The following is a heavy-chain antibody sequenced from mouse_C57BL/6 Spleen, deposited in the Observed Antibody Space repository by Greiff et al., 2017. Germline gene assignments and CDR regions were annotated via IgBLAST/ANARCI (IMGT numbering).Heavy chain of an antibody. Sequence: QVQLQQSGAELARPGASVKLSCKASGYTFTSYGISWVKQRTGQGLEWVGEIYPRSGNTYYNEKFKGKATLTADKSSSTAYMELRSLTSEDSAVYFCARSYYGSSYGYYAMDYWGQGTSVTVSS. CDR1: GYTFTSYG. D-gene: IGHD1-1*01. V-gene: IGHV1-81*01. CDR2: IYPRSGNT. CDR3: ARSYYGSSYGYYAMDY. J-gene: IGHJ4*01.